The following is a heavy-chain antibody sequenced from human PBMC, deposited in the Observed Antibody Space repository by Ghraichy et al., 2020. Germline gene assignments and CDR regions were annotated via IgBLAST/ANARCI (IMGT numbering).Heavy chain of an antibody. J-gene: IGHJ6*02. CDR1: GFTFSDHY. V-gene: IGHV3-72*01. CDR2: TRNKANSYTT. D-gene: IGHD1-26*01. CDR3: ARSGGRRVYSYGLDV. Sequence: GGSLRLSCAASGFTFSDHYMDWVRQAPGKGLEWVGRTRNKANSYTTEYAASVKGRFIISRDDSKNSLYLQMNSLKTEDTAVYYCARSGGRRVYSYGLDVWAQGTTVTVSS.